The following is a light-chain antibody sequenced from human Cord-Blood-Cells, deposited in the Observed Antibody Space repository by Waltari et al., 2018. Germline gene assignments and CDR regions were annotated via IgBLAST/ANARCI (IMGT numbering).Light chain of an antibody. V-gene: IGKV3-20*01. Sequence: ELVLTQSPGPLSLSPGDRATLSCRASQSVSSRDLAWYQQKPGQVPRPLIYGASSSATGIHDRFSGSGSGTDFTLTISRLEPEDFAVYYCQQYVSSPRTFGEGTKVEIK. CDR2: GAS. CDR3: QQYVSSPRT. J-gene: IGKJ1*01. CDR1: QSVSSRD.